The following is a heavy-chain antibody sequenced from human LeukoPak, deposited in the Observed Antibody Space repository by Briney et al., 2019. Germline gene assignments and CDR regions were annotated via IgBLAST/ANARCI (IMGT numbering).Heavy chain of an antibody. D-gene: IGHD1-7*01. V-gene: IGHV4-61*08. Sequence: SETLSLTWTVSGDSVISGDYRWTWIRQPPGKGLEWIGYVYNSGSTNYNPSLKSRVTISVDMSKNQFSLKLSSVTAADTAVYYCARGSSNWNYDPNLDYWGQGTLVSVSS. J-gene: IGHJ4*02. CDR3: ARGSSNWNYDPNLDY. CDR2: VYNSGST. CDR1: GDSVISGDYR.